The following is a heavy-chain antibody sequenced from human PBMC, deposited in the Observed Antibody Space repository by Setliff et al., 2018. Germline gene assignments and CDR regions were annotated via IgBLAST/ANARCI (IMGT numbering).Heavy chain of an antibody. Sequence: GGSLRLSCEASGFSFSDHYMDWVRQAPGRGLEWVARSRNKESSYTTEYAASVKGRFTIARDDSKKSVYLQMNSLKTEDAAVYYCVRTLIPGYYFDCWGQGTLVTVSS. D-gene: IGHD2-21*01. V-gene: IGHV3-72*01. J-gene: IGHJ4*02. CDR3: VRTLIPGYYFDC. CDR1: GFSFSDHY. CDR2: SRNKESSYTT.